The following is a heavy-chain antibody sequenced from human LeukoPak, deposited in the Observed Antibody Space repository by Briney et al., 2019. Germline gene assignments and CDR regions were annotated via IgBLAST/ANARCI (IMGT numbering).Heavy chain of an antibody. V-gene: IGHV4-61*01. CDR3: ASLDLIGEKRGAFHT. CDR1: GYSISSGYY. Sequence: SETPSLTCTVSGYSISSGYYWGWIRQPPGKELEWVGYIYYSGTTNYNPSLNSRVTISLDASNKQLSLTLNSVTAADTAVYYCASLDLIGEKRGAFHTWGQGTMVTVSS. D-gene: IGHD3-3*01. CDR2: IYYSGTT. J-gene: IGHJ3*02.